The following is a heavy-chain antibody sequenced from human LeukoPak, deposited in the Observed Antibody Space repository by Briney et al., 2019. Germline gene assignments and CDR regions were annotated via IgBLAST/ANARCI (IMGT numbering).Heavy chain of an antibody. CDR3: ARADWGSIDY. CDR2: IRPDANDG. J-gene: IGHJ4*02. V-gene: IGHV3-7*01. Sequence: SLTLSSAASGVTVSHYRMACVRQATGKGLEWVAIIRPDANDGSYVDSVKGRFTISRDNAKNSLYLQLNSLRAEDTAVYFCARADWGSIDYWGQGALVTVSS. CDR1: GVTVSHYR. D-gene: IGHD7-27*01.